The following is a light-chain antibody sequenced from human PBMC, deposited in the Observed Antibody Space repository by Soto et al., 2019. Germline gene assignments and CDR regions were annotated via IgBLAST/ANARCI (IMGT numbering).Light chain of an antibody. Sequence: TQPASVSGSPLESVTISCTGTSSDVGAYNYVSWYQQHPAKVPKLMIYDVSNRPSGVSDRFSGSKSGNTASLTISGLQAEDEADYYCYSYTSSSTYVFGTGTKVTVL. CDR2: DVS. CDR3: YSYTSSSTYV. J-gene: IGLJ1*01. CDR1: SSDVGAYNY. V-gene: IGLV2-14*01.